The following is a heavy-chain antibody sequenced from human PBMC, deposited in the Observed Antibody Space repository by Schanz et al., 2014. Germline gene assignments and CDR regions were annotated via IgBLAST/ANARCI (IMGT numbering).Heavy chain of an antibody. D-gene: IGHD3-3*01. V-gene: IGHV1-18*01. J-gene: IGHJ4*02. CDR3: ARGFDFWDR. CDR2: ISTFRNEDT. Sequence: QVQLVQSGAEVKKPGSSVKVSCQAFGDTFSSFGINWVRQAPGQGPEFMGWISTFRNEDTNSAQRFQGRVTMTTDTSTSTAYMELRSLRSDDTAVYYCARGFDFWDRWGQGTLVIVSS. CDR1: GDTFSSFG.